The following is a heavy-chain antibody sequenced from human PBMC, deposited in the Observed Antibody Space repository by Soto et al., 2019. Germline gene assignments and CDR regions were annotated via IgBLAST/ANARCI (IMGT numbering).Heavy chain of an antibody. J-gene: IGHJ4*02. CDR1: GFTFSSYG. Sequence: GGSLRLSCAASGFTFSSYGMHWVRQAPGKGLEWVALVSYHGTNKYYGDSVNGRFTISRDNSKNTLYLQMNSLRAEDTAVYYCARGLPYDSSGYFFDYWGQGTLVTVSS. CDR2: VSYHGTNK. D-gene: IGHD3-22*01. V-gene: IGHV3-30*03. CDR3: ARGLPYDSSGYFFDY.